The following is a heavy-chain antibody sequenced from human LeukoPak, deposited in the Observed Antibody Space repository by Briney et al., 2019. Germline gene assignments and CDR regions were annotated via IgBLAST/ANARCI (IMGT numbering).Heavy chain of an antibody. D-gene: IGHD3-10*02. V-gene: IGHV3-11*04. J-gene: IGHJ6*04. CDR3: AELGITMIGGV. CDR1: GFTFSDYY. Sequence: GSLRLSCTASGFTFSDYYMNWVRQAPGKGLEWVSYISSSGSTIYYADSVKGRFTISRDNAKNSLYLQMNSLRAEDTAVYYCAELGITMIGGVWGKGTTVTISS. CDR2: ISSSGSTI.